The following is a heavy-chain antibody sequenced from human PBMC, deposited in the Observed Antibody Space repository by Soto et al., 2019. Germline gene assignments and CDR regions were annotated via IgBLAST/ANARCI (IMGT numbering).Heavy chain of an antibody. CDR2: IYYSGST. D-gene: IGHD7-27*01. Sequence: PSETLSLTCTVSNDSISPYYWSWIRQPPGKGLEWIGFIYYSGSTDYDPSLKSRVTISVDTSKNQFSLKLSSVTAADTAVYYCARRWGTYFDFWGQGTLVTVSS. CDR3: ARRWGTYFDF. CDR1: NDSISPYY. V-gene: IGHV4-59*01. J-gene: IGHJ4*02.